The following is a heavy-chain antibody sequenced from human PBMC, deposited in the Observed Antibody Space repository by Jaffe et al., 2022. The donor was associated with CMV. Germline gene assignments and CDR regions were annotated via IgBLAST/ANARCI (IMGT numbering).Heavy chain of an antibody. CDR3: ARLTPYSSRYRIMDV. Sequence: QLQLQESGPGLVKPSETLSLTCTVSGGSISSSSYYWGWIRQPPGKGLEWIGSIYYSGSTYYNPSLKSRVTISVDTSKNQFSLKLSSVTAADTAVYYCARLTPYSSRYRIMDVWGKGTTVTVSS. V-gene: IGHV4-39*01. D-gene: IGHD6-13*01. CDR2: IYYSGST. J-gene: IGHJ6*03. CDR1: GGSISSSSYY.